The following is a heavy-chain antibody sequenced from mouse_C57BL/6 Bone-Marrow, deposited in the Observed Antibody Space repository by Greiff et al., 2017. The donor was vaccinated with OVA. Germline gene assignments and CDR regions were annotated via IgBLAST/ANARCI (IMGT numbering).Heavy chain of an antibody. CDR3: AGEGGFAY. Sequence: EVQLVESGGGLVKPGGSLKLSCAASGFTFSSYAMSWVRQTPEKRLEWVATISDGGSYTYYPDNVKGRFTISRDTAKNNLYLQMSHLKSEDTAMYYCAGEGGFAYWGQGTLVTVSA. J-gene: IGHJ3*01. CDR1: GFTFSSYA. CDR2: ISDGGSYT. V-gene: IGHV5-4*01.